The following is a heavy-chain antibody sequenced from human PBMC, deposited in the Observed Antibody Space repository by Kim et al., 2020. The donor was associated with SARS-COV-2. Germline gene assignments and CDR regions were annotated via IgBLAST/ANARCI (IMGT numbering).Heavy chain of an antibody. Sequence: PSLQSRVTISVDTSKNQLSLKLTSVTAADTAVYYCARRGGYYDSSGYWSYWGRGTLVTVSS. D-gene: IGHD3-22*01. CDR3: ARRGGYYDSSGYWSY. V-gene: IGHV4-30-2*04. J-gene: IGHJ4*02.